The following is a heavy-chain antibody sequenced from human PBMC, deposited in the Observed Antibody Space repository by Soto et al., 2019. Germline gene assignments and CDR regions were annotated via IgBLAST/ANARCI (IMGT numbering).Heavy chain of an antibody. D-gene: IGHD5-18*01. V-gene: IGHV1-18*04. J-gene: IGHJ6*02. CDR1: GYSFTSYG. CDR2: ISAYNGNT. Sequence: SSAKVSCKASGYSFTSYGISWVRQAPGQGLEWMGWISAYNGNTNYAQKLQGRVTMTTDTSTSTAYMELRSLRSDDTAVYYCARVGYSYGDYYYGMDVWGQGTTVTVSS. CDR3: ARVGYSYGDYYYGMDV.